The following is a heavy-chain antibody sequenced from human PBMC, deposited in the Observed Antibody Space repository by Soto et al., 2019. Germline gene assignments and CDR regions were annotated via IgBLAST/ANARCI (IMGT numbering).Heavy chain of an antibody. CDR3: ARRRYRRNGRCYPNGFDA. Sequence: SQTRSPTCSLSADSPSNIDYFWAWLRHTKGRAWEYLADIYKRETTYYNPPFESRLAISADTSKSQFSRSVTSVTAADTAVYFGARRRYRRNGRCYPNGFDAWGQGALVTVSS. CDR1: ADSPSNIDYF. CDR2: IYKRETT. J-gene: IGHJ5*02. V-gene: IGHV4-30-4*08. D-gene: IGHD2-2*01.